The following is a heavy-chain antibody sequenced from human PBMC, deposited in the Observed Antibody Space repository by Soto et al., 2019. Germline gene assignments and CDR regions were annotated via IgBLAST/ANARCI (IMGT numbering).Heavy chain of an antibody. CDR2: IYYSGST. CDR1: DCSISSNY. J-gene: IGHJ4*02. CDR3: ARAVTIFGVVFFDY. Sequence: SETLSLTGTASDCSISSNYWTWIRQLPGKGLEWIGYIYYSGSTNYNPSLKSRVTISVDTSKNQFSLKLSSVTAADTAVYYCARAVTIFGVVFFDYWGQGTLVTVSS. V-gene: IGHV4-59*08. D-gene: IGHD3-3*01.